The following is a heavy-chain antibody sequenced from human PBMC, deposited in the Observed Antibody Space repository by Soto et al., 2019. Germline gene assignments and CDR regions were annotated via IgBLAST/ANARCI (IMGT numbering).Heavy chain of an antibody. CDR2: INHSGSS. CDR3: ARGLTPSVAVTANRPFDY. Sequence: PSETLSLTCAVNGGSFNNYFWTWIRQSPGTGLEWIGEINHSGSSNYSPSLKSRVTMSVDTSKNQFSLKLTSVTAADTAVYYCARGLTPSVAVTANRPFDYWGQGTQVTVSS. J-gene: IGHJ4*02. V-gene: IGHV4-34*01. D-gene: IGHD2-21*02. CDR1: GGSFNNYF.